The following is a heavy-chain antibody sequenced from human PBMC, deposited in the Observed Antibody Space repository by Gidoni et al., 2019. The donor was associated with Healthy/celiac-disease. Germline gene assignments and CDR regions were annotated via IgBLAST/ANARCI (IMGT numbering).Heavy chain of an antibody. CDR3: ARDHEVGYGMDV. Sequence: EVQLVESGGGLVKPGGSLILSCAASGFTFSSYSMNWARQAPGKGLEWVSSISSRSSYIYYADSVKGRFTIARDNAKNSLYLQMNSLRAEDTAVYYCARDHEVGYGMDVWGQGTTVTVSS. CDR2: ISSRSSYI. CDR1: GFTFSSYS. J-gene: IGHJ6*02. D-gene: IGHD3-16*01. V-gene: IGHV3-21*01.